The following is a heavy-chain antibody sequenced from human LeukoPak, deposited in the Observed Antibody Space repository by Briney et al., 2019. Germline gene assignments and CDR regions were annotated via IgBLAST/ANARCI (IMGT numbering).Heavy chain of an antibody. Sequence: GRSLRLSCAASGFTFDDYAMHWVRQAPGKGLEWVAFIRFDGSNKYYADSVKGRFAISRDNSKHTLYLQMTSLRAEDTAVYYCAKGTKDYYGSGSFYLSRDHFISRWGQGTLVTVSS. CDR3: AKGTKDYYGSGSFYLSRDHFISR. J-gene: IGHJ4*02. CDR1: GFTFDDYA. D-gene: IGHD3-10*01. CDR2: IRFDGSNK. V-gene: IGHV3-30*02.